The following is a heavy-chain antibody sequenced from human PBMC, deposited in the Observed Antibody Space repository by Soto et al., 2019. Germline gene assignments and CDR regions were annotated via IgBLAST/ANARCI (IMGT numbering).Heavy chain of an antibody. V-gene: IGHV4-4*02. J-gene: IGHJ4*02. CDR2: IYHSGST. Sequence: QVRLQESGPGLVKPSGTLSLTCAVSGGSISSSNWWSWVRQPPGKGLEWIGEIYHSGSTTYNPSPXSXXTISVDKSKNQFSLKLSSVTAADTAVYYCARTAVAGTRFDYWGQGTLVTVSS. CDR3: ARTAVAGTRFDY. D-gene: IGHD6-19*01. CDR1: GGSISSSNW.